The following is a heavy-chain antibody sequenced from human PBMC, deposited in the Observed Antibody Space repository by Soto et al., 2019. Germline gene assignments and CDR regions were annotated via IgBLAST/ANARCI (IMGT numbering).Heavy chain of an antibody. Sequence: QVQLQESGPGLVKPSVTLSLTCTVSGGSISSYYWSWIRQPPGKGLEWIGYIYYSGSTNYNPSLKSRVTISVDTSKNQFSLKLSSVTAADTAVYYCARHHDSWVQGTLVTVSS. CDR1: GGSISSYY. V-gene: IGHV4-59*08. CDR3: ARHHDS. J-gene: IGHJ4*02. CDR2: IYYSGST.